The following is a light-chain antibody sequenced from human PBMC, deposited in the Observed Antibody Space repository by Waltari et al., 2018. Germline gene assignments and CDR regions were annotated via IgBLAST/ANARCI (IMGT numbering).Light chain of an antibody. CDR3: QQYGSSLFT. Sequence: EIVLTQSPGTLSLSPGERATLSCRASQSVSSSYLAWYQRKPGQAPRLLIYGASGRATGIPDRFSGSGSGTDFTLTIIRLEPEDFAVYYCQQYGSSLFTFGGGTKVEIK. J-gene: IGKJ4*01. CDR2: GAS. CDR1: QSVSSSY. V-gene: IGKV3-20*01.